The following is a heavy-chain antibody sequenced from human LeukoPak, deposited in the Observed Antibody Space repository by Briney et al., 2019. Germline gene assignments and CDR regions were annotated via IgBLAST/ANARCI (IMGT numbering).Heavy chain of an antibody. CDR3: ARQSEYSSGWPFDY. D-gene: IGHD6-19*01. CDR2: IYHSGST. V-gene: IGHV4-38-2*01. Sequence: SETLSLTCAVSGYSISSGYYWGWIRQPPGKGLEWIGSIYHSGSTYYNPSLKSRVTISVDTSKNQFSLKLSSVTAADTAVYYCARQSEYSSGWPFDYWGQGTLVTVSS. J-gene: IGHJ4*02. CDR1: GYSISSGYY.